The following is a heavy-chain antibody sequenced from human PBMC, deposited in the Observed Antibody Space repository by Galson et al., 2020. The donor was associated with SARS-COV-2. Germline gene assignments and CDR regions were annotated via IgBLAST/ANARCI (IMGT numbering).Heavy chain of an antibody. CDR2: IKQDGSEK. V-gene: IGHV3-7*03. D-gene: IGHD3-3*01. Sequence: GGSLRLSCVVSGFTLNSYWMSWVRQAPGKGLEWVANIKQDGSEKYYVDSVKGRFTISRDNVENSLYLQMNSLRVEDTAVYYCARGLAYYDFWRAYGTNIESNAFDMWGQGTMVTVSS. J-gene: IGHJ3*02. CDR3: ARGLAYYDFWRAYGTNIESNAFDM. CDR1: GFTLNSYW.